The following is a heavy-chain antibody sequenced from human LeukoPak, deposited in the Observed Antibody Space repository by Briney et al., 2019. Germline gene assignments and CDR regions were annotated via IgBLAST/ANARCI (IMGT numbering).Heavy chain of an antibody. Sequence: PSETLSLTCAVSGYSISSGYYWGWIRQPPGKGLEWIASVFHTGSTYYNPSLKSRVTMSVDTSKNQFSLNLNPVTAADTAVYYCAVLGGYWGQGTLVTVSS. CDR1: GYSISSGYY. CDR3: AVLGGY. D-gene: IGHD4/OR15-4a*01. CDR2: VFHTGST. J-gene: IGHJ4*02. V-gene: IGHV4-38-2*01.